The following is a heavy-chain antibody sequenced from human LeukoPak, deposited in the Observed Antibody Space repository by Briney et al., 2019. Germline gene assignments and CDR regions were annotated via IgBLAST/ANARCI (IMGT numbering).Heavy chain of an antibody. CDR1: GFTFSSYA. J-gene: IGHJ6*02. D-gene: IGHD2-2*02. Sequence: PGGSLRLSCAASGFTFSSYAMSWVRQAPGKGLEWVSAISGSGGSTYYADSVKGRFTISRDNSKNTLYLQMNSLRAEDTAVYYCARGMEYCSSTSCYTDGMDVWGQGTTVTVSS. CDR2: ISGSGGST. V-gene: IGHV3-23*01. CDR3: ARGMEYCSSTSCYTDGMDV.